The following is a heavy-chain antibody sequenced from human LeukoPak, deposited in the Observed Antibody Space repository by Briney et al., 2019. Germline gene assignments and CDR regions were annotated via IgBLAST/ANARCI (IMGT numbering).Heavy chain of an antibody. Sequence: PSETLSLTCTVSGGSISSSSYYWGWIRQPPGKGLEWIGSIYYSGSTYYNPSLKSRVTISVDTSKNQFSLKLSSVTAADTAVHYCARSTVTTWLPTGRFDPWGQGTLVTVSS. V-gene: IGHV4-39*01. D-gene: IGHD4-17*01. CDR1: GGSISSSSYY. CDR2: IYYSGST. J-gene: IGHJ5*02. CDR3: ARSTVTTWLPTGRFDP.